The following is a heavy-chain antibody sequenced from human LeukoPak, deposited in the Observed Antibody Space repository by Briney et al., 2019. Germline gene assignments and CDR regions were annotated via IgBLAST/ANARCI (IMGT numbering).Heavy chain of an antibody. J-gene: IGHJ4*02. CDR1: GVTFSSDA. V-gene: IGHV3-23*01. CDR2: ISGSGGST. CDR3: AKGSAKLRYYFDY. D-gene: IGHD3-16*01. Sequence: GGSLRLFCAASGVTFSSDAMSWVRRAPGKGVEGVAAISGSGGSTYYADSVKGRFTISRDNSKNTLYLQTNSLRAEDTAVYYCAKGSAKLRYYFDYWGQGTLVTVSS.